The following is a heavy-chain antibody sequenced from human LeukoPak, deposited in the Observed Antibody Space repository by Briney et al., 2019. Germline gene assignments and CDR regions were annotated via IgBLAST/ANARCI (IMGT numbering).Heavy chain of an antibody. CDR1: GFTFSNFW. CDR3: ARGGGIDYYYKMDV. CDR2: IKQDGSEK. V-gene: IGHV3-7*03. J-gene: IGHJ6*02. D-gene: IGHD1-26*01. Sequence: GGSLRLSCTASGFTFSNFWMGWVRQAPGKGLEWVANIKQDGSEKYYVDSVKGRFTISRDNAKNSLYLQMNSLRAEDTAVYYCARGGGIDYYYKMDVWGQGTTVTVSS.